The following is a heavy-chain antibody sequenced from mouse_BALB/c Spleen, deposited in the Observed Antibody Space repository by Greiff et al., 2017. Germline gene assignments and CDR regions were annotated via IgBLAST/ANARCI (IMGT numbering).Heavy chain of an antibody. CDR1: GFSLTSYG. CDR3: ARDRGSSFDY. V-gene: IGHV2-9*02. Sequence: QVQLKESGPGLVAPSQSLSITCTVSGFSLTSYGVHWVRQPPGKGLEWLGVIWAGGSTNYSSALMSRLSISKDNSKSQVFLKMNSLQTDDTAMYYCARDRGSSFDYWGQGTTLTVSS. J-gene: IGHJ2*01. D-gene: IGHD1-1*01. CDR2: IWAGGST.